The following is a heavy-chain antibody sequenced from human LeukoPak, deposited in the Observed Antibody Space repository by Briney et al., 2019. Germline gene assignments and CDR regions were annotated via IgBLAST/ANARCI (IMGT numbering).Heavy chain of an antibody. J-gene: IGHJ6*03. V-gene: IGHV3-30*04. Sequence: GSLRLSCAASGFTFNTYAMHWVRQAPGKGLEWVSVISYDRSNTYYADSVRGRFTISRDNSQNTLYLQISRLRVEHTAVYYYARVGVSSSVVNYYFYYMDVWGKGTRVIVSS. CDR3: ARVGVSSSVVNYYFYYMDV. D-gene: IGHD4-23*01. CDR2: ISYDRSNT. CDR1: GFTFNTYA.